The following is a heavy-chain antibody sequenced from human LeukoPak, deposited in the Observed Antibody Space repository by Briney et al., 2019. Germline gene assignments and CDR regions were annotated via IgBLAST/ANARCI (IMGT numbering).Heavy chain of an antibody. Sequence: GGSLRLSCATSAFTLSTCAMSGVRQAPGKGLEWVSFITGDETYYTDSVKGRFTLSRDTSKNMLYLHMNNLRVEDTALYFCASRPGPGLGPLDFWGQGTLVSVSS. J-gene: IGHJ4*02. V-gene: IGHV3-23*01. CDR3: ASRPGPGLGPLDF. CDR2: ITGDET. D-gene: IGHD1-1*01. CDR1: AFTLSTCA.